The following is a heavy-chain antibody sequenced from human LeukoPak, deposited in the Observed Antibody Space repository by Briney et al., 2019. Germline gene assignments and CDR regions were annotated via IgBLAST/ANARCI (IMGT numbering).Heavy chain of an antibody. CDR2: ITTSGGAK. D-gene: IGHD1-26*01. CDR3: ARDRGYSGSYLDY. J-gene: IGHJ4*02. Sequence: GGSLRLSCAASGFTFSSYSMNWVRQAPGKGLEWISYITTSGGAKNYADSVKGRFTISRDNAENSLYLQMNSLRAEDTAVYYCARDRGYSGSYLDYWGQGTLVTVSS. CDR1: GFTFSSYS. V-gene: IGHV3-48*01.